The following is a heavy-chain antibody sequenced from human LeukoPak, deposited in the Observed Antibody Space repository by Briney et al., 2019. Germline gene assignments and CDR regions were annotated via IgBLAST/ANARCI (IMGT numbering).Heavy chain of an antibody. D-gene: IGHD5-12*01. CDR1: GYTFTGYY. CDR2: MNPNSGNT. Sequence: GASVKVSCKASGYTFTGYYMHWVRQAPGQGLEWMGWMNPNSGNTGYAQKFQGRVTMTRNTSISTAYMELSSLRSEDTAVYYCARDSGYADYWGQGTLVTVSS. V-gene: IGHV1-8*02. J-gene: IGHJ4*02. CDR3: ARDSGYADY.